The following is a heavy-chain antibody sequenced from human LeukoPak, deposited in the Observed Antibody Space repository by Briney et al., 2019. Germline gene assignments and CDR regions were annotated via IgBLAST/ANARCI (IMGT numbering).Heavy chain of an antibody. CDR2: TYYRSRWYS. Sequence: SQTLSLTCAISGDSVSSTNAAWNWIRQSPSRGLEWLGRTYYRSRWYSEYPRSVKGRITIDPDTSKNQFSLQLNSVTPEDAAVYYCARTQGHLGLWGRGTLVTVSS. J-gene: IGHJ2*01. CDR3: ARTQGHLGL. V-gene: IGHV6-1*01. CDR1: GDSVSSTNAA.